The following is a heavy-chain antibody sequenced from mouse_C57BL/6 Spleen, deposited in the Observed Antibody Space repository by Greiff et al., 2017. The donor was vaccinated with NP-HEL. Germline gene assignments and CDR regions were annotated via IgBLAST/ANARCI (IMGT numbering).Heavy chain of an antibody. CDR2: IDPSDSET. Sequence: QVQLQQPGAELVRPGSSVKLSCKASGYTFTSYWMHWVKQRPIQGLEWIGNIDPSDSETHYIQKFKDKATLTVDKSSSTAYMQLSSLTSEDSAVYYCARVGLGDGYLYYYAMDYWGQGTSVTVSS. CDR1: GYTFTSYW. D-gene: IGHD2-3*01. J-gene: IGHJ4*01. V-gene: IGHV1-52*01. CDR3: ARVGLGDGYLYYYAMDY.